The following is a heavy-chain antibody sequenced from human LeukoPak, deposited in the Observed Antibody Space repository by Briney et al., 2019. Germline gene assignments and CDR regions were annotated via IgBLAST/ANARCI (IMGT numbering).Heavy chain of an antibody. Sequence: PGGSLGLSCAASGSTFRTYWMNWVRQAPGKGLVWVSRIESDGSSTSYADSVKGRFTISRDNAANTLYLQMNSLRAEDTAVYYCARGSWSAAGTSIDYWGQGTLVTVSS. V-gene: IGHV3-74*01. CDR1: GSTFRTYW. CDR3: ARGSWSAAGTSIDY. D-gene: IGHD6-13*01. J-gene: IGHJ4*02. CDR2: IESDGSST.